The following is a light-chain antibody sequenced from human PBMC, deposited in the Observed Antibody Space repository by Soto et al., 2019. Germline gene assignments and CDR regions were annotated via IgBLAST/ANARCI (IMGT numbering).Light chain of an antibody. CDR3: QQSYSTLT. CDR1: QSISSY. CDR2: AAS. V-gene: IGKV1-39*01. Sequence: DIQMTQSPSSLSASVGDRVTITCRASQSISSYLNWYQQKPGKAPKLLIYAASSLQSGVPSMFSGSGSATDFTLTISSLQPEDFATYYCQQSYSTLTFGGWTKVEIK. J-gene: IGKJ4*01.